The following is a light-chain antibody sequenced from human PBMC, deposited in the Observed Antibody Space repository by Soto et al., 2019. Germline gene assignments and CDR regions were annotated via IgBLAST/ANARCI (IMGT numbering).Light chain of an antibody. Sequence: QSVLTQPASVSGSPGQSITISCSGTSSDVGGYNYVSWYQQHPGKHPKLMIYDVSNRPSGVSNRFSGSKSGNTAYLTISGLQAEDEADYYCSSYTSSSTRVFGGGTKVTVL. J-gene: IGLJ2*01. V-gene: IGLV2-14*01. CDR1: SSDVGGYNY. CDR3: SSYTSSSTRV. CDR2: DVS.